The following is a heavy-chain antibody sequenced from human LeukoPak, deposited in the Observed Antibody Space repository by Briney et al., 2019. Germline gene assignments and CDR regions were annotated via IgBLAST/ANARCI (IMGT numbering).Heavy chain of an antibody. D-gene: IGHD2-2*01. V-gene: IGHV1-18*01. CDR3: ARIGSGSSTSWRYYYYYYGMDV. CDR2: ISAYNVNT. J-gene: IGHJ6*02. CDR1: VYTFTSYG. Sequence: SSVNVSCKASVYTFTSYGISWVRQAPGQGLEWMGWISAYNVNTNYAQKLQGRVTMTTDTSTSTAYMELRSLRSDDTAVYYCARIGSGSSTSWRYYYYYYGMDVWGQGTTVTVSS.